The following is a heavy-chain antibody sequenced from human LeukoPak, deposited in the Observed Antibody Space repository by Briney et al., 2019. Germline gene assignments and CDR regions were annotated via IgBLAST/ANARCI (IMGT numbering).Heavy chain of an antibody. CDR3: ARDGETGYSSADFDY. CDR1: GXTFSSFW. J-gene: IGHJ4*02. D-gene: IGHD6-19*01. V-gene: IGHV3-48*04. Sequence: GGSLRLSCAASGXTFSSFWMNWVRQAPGKGLEWVSYISSSGNTIYYADSVKGRFTISRDNAKNSLYLQMNSLRAEDTAVYYCARDGETGYSSADFDYWGQGTLVTVSP. CDR2: ISSSGNTI.